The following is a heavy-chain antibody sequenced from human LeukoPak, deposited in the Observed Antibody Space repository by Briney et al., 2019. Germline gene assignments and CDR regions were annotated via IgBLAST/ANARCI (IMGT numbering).Heavy chain of an antibody. CDR1: GGTFSTYA. D-gene: IGHD2-21*02. CDR2: IIPIFDTA. CDR3: ARDGGCGGDCYSSHFDY. J-gene: IGHJ4*02. Sequence: SVKVSCKASGGTFSTYAISWVRQAPGQGLEWMGRIIPIFDTANYAQKSQGRVTITTDESTSTAYMELSSLRFEDTAVYYCARDGGCGGDCYSSHFDYWGQGTQVTVSS. V-gene: IGHV1-69*05.